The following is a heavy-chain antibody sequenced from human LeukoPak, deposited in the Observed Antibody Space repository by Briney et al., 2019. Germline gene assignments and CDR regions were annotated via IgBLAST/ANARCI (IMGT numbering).Heavy chain of an antibody. CDR1: GFTFSSYG. J-gene: IGHJ4*02. CDR2: IKEGGGDK. V-gene: IGHV3-7*01. Sequence: GGSLRLSCAASGFTFSSYGMSWVRKAPGKGLEWVSYIKEGGGDKYYVDSVKGRFTISRDNAKNSLYLQMNSLRAEDTAVYYCARVLYIGDDYFDFWGQGNRATVSS. CDR3: ARVLYIGDDYFDF.